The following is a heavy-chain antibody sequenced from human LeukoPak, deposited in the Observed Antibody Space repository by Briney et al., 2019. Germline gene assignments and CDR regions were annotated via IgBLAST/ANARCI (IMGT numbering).Heavy chain of an antibody. V-gene: IGHV3-30*04. CDR1: GFTFSSYA. D-gene: IGHD6-25*01. CDR3: ARDRLSKASYYYYGMDV. Sequence: GGSLRLSCAASGFTFSSYAMHWVRQAPGKGLEWVAVISYDGSNKYYADSVKGRFTISRDNSKNTLYLQMNSLRAEDTAVHYCARDRLSKASYYYYGMDVWGQGTTVTVSS. CDR2: ISYDGSNK. J-gene: IGHJ6*02.